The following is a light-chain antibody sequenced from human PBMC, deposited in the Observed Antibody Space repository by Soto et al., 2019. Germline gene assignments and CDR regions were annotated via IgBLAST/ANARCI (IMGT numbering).Light chain of an antibody. CDR2: GNS. Sequence: QLVLTQPPSVSGAPGQRVTISCTGSSSNIGAGYDVHWYQQLPGTAPKLLIYGNSNRPSGVPDRFSGSKSGTSASLAITGLQAEDEADYYCQSYDSSLSGSVFGGGTKGTVL. CDR1: SSNIGAGYD. V-gene: IGLV1-40*01. CDR3: QSYDSSLSGSV. J-gene: IGLJ2*01.